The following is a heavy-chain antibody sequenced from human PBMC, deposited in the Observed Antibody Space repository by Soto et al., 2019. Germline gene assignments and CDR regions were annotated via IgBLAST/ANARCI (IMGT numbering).Heavy chain of an antibody. CDR2: INHSGST. D-gene: IGHD3-3*01. CDR3: ARGRVDFWSGTGGYGMDV. J-gene: IGHJ6*02. V-gene: IGHV4-34*01. CDR1: GGSFSWYY. Sequence: SKTRSRTWAVYGGSFSWYYWSWIRQPPGKGLEWIGEINHSGSTNYNPSLKRRVTISGDTSKNQFSLKLSSVTAADTAVYYCARGRVDFWSGTGGYGMDVWGQGTTVTVSS.